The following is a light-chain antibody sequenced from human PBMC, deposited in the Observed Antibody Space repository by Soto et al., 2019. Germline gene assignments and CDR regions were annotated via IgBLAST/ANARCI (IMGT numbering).Light chain of an antibody. V-gene: IGKV3-20*01. Sequence: EIVLTQSPGSLSLSPGERATLSCRASQSVSSYLAWYQQKPGQAPRLLIYGASSRATGFPDRFSGSGSGTDFSLTISRLEPEHSAVYYCQQYSSPPRTFGQGTKVEIK. J-gene: IGKJ1*01. CDR3: QQYSSPPRT. CDR2: GAS. CDR1: QSVSSY.